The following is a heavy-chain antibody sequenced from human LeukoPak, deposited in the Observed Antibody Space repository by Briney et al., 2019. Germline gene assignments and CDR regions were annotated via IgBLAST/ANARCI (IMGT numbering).Heavy chain of an antibody. D-gene: IGHD3-3*01. CDR3: ARANDHYDFWSGYDY. CDR2: INPNSGGT. Sequence: ASVKVSCKASGYTFTGYYMHWVRQAPGQGLEWMGWINPNSGGTNYAQKFQGRVTMTRDTSISTAYMELSRLRSDDTAVYYCARANDHYDFWSGYDYWGQGTLVTVSS. CDR1: GYTFTGYY. V-gene: IGHV1-2*02. J-gene: IGHJ4*02.